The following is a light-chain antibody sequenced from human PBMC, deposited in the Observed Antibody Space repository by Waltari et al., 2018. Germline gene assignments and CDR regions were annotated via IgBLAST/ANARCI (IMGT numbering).Light chain of an antibody. Sequence: DIVMTQSTPTLSVSPGERATLAFRASQGVSSNLAGYQQKPGHAPRLLIYGASTRATGIPARFSGSGSGTEFTLTISSLQSEDFAVYYCQQYNNWPDTFGQGTKLEIK. V-gene: IGKV3-15*01. CDR1: QGVSSN. J-gene: IGKJ2*01. CDR2: GAS. CDR3: QQYNNWPDT.